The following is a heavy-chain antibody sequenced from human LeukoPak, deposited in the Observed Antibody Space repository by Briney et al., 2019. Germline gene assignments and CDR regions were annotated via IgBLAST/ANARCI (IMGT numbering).Heavy chain of an antibody. J-gene: IGHJ4*02. Sequence: QPGGSLRLSCAASGFAFSAYSMNWVRQAPGKGLEWLSYITSDSSTIYYADSVRGRFTISRDNAKNSLYLHMDSLRAEDTAVYSCARDRPNTGFDFDYWGRGTLVTVSS. CDR2: ITSDSSTI. CDR3: ARDRPNTGFDFDY. CDR1: GFAFSAYS. V-gene: IGHV3-48*01. D-gene: IGHD3-10*01.